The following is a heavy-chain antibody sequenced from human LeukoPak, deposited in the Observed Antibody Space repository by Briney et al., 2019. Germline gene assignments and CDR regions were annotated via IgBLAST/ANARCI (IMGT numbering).Heavy chain of an antibody. Sequence: GGSLRLSCAASAFGLSAYNMNWVRQAPGKGLEWVSSISYTGTYIYYADSVKGRFTISRDNAQNSLYLQMNSLRAEDTAIYYCVRDRGTYRPIDYWGQGTLVTVSS. CDR2: ISYTGTYI. V-gene: IGHV3-21*04. CDR3: VRDRGTYRPIDY. J-gene: IGHJ4*02. CDR1: AFGLSAYN. D-gene: IGHD1-26*01.